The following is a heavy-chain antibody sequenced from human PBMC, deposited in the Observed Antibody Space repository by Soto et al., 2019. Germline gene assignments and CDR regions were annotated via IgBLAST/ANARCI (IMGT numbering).Heavy chain of an antibody. Sequence: SGGSLRLSCAASGFTFSNYGMHWVRQAPGKGLEWVAFISDDGSNKYYADSMKGRFTVSRDNSKSTLYLQMNSLRAEDTAVYYCARDLTSWPSPRGSLRYSKLGYFDYWGQGTLVTVSS. J-gene: IGHJ4*02. CDR3: ARDLTSWPSPRGSLRYSKLGYFDY. D-gene: IGHD7-27*01. V-gene: IGHV3-30*03. CDR1: GFTFSNYG. CDR2: ISDDGSNK.